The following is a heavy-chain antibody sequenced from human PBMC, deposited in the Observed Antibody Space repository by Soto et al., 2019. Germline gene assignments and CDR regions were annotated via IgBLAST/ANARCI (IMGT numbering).Heavy chain of an antibody. V-gene: IGHV3-48*02. CDR1: GFSFSSYG. CDR2: ISTTSDTI. Sequence: PGGSLRLSCAASGFSFSSYGMNWVRQAPGKGLEWISYISTTSDTIYFADSVKGRFAISRDNAKNSLYLQMNRLSDEDTAVYYCARERRSYYFDYWGQGTLVTVSS. J-gene: IGHJ4*02. CDR3: ARERRSYYFDY.